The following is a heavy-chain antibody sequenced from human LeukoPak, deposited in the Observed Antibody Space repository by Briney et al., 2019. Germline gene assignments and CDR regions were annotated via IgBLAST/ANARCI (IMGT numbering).Heavy chain of an antibody. CDR3: AKDAVAGSAY. D-gene: IGHD6-19*01. CDR1: GFTFSSYG. CDR2: ISYDGSNK. V-gene: IGHV3-30*18. Sequence: GGSLRLSCAASGFTFSSYGMHWVRQAPGKGLEWVAVISYDGSNKYYADSVKGRFTISRDNSKNTLYLQMNSLRAEDTAVYYCAKDAVAGSAYWGQGTLVTVSS. J-gene: IGHJ4*02.